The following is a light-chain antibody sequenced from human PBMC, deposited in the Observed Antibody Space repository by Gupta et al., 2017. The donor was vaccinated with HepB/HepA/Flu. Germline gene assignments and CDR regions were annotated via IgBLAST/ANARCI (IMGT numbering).Light chain of an antibody. J-gene: IGLJ2*01. CDR3: QYYDSRRSGSQV. CDR2: DNN. CDR1: SSTIGAGFP. V-gene: IGLV1-40*01. Sequence: QSVLAQPPPVSGAPGQRITISCIGSSSTIGAGFPVHWYQQLPGTVPKLLIYDNNNRLSGGPDRFSASKSGTSAALAITGLQAEEEAHYYCQYYDSRRSGSQVFGGGIKLTVL.